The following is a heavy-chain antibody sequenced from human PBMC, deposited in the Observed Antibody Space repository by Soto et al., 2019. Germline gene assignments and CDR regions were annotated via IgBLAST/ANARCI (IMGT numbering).Heavy chain of an antibody. Sequence: SETLSLTCTVSGGSISSGDYYWSWIRQPPGKGLEWIGYIYYSGSTYYNPSLKSRVTISVDTSKNQFSLKLSSVTAEDTAVYYCASFPALRYFATGAFDIWGQGTMVTVSS. D-gene: IGHD3-9*01. CDR1: GGSISSGDYY. CDR3: ASFPALRYFATGAFDI. CDR2: IYYSGST. V-gene: IGHV4-30-4*01. J-gene: IGHJ3*02.